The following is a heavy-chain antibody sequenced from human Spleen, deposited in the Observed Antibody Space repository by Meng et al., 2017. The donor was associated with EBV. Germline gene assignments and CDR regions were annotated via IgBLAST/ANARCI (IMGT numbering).Heavy chain of an antibody. J-gene: IGHJ4*02. D-gene: IGHD3-16*02. CDR2: IYYSVNT. CDR1: GGSVSSASYS. Sequence: QVQLRESGPGLVNPSETLSLTCTVSGGSVSSASYSWSWIRQPPGKGLEWIGYIYYSVNTSYNPSLRSRVTISVDTSRNLFSLKLSSVTAADTAVYYCARMGSYRYIDYWGQGSLVTVSS. CDR3: ARMGSYRYIDY. V-gene: IGHV4-61*01.